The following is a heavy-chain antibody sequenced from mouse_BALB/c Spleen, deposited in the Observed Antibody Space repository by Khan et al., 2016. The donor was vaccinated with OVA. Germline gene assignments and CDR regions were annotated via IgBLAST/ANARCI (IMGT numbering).Heavy chain of an antibody. CDR3: ERRNYFGYTFAY. CDR2: ISPGSGDT. CDR1: GYTFTDYY. J-gene: IGHJ3*01. Sequence: QVQLKQSGAELARPGASVKLSCTASGYTFTDYYINWVKQRTGQGLEWIGEISPGSGDTYYNERFMGKATLTADKSSSTAYMQLSSLPSEASAVYFCERRNYFGYTFAYWGQGTLVTVSA. V-gene: IGHV1-77*01. D-gene: IGHD1-2*01.